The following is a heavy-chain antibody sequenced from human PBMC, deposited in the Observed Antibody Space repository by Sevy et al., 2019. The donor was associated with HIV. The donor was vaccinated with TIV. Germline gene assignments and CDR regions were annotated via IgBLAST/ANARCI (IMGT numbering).Heavy chain of an antibody. Sequence: GGSLRLSCTTSGFTFGDYAMNWVRQAPGKGLEWVAFLKSKADGGTVDHAASVKGRFTISRDDSKSIAYLQMNDLTTEDTGVYLCTRWKGLQSIFDYWGQGALVTVSS. D-gene: IGHD1-1*01. CDR1: GFTFGDYA. J-gene: IGHJ4*02. CDR2: LKSKADGGTV. CDR3: TRWKGLQSIFDY. V-gene: IGHV3-49*04.